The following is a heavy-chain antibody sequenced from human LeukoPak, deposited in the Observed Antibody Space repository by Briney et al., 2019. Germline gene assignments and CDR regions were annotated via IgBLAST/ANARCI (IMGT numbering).Heavy chain of an antibody. D-gene: IGHD1-26*01. V-gene: IGHV4-59*08. CDR3: ARAATSGSYYNWFDP. CDR1: GGSISSYY. Sequence: PSETLSLTCTVSGGSISSYYWSWIRQPPGKGLEWIGYIYCSGSTNYNPSLKSRVTISVDTSKNQFSLKLSSVTAADTAVYYCARAATSGSYYNWFDPWGQGTLVTVSS. CDR2: IYCSGST. J-gene: IGHJ5*02.